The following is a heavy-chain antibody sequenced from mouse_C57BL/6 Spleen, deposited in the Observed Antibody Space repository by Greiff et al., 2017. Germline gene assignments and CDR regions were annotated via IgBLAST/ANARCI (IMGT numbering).Heavy chain of an antibody. CDR2: IDPETGGS. CDR3: LITTVVAPYAMDY. CDR1: GYTFTDYE. J-gene: IGHJ4*01. D-gene: IGHD1-1*01. Sequence: VQLKQSGAELVRPGASVTLSCKASGYTFTDYEMHWVKQTPVHGLEWIGAIDPETGGSAYNQKFKGKAILTADKSSSTSYMELRILTSEDSAVYYFLITTVVAPYAMDYWGQGTSVTVSS. V-gene: IGHV1-15*01.